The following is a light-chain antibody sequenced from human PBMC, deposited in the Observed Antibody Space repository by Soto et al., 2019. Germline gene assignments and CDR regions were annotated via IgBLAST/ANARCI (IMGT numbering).Light chain of an antibody. CDR1: QNINTY. CDR2: DAA. V-gene: IGKV1-5*01. Sequence: DIQMTQSPYSLSAAVGDRVTIACRASQNINTYLNWYQQKPGKAPKLLMFDAASLQSGVPSRFSGSGSGTEFTLTISSLQPDDFATDYCQQYNSYTFGQGTRLEIK. J-gene: IGKJ5*01. CDR3: QQYNSYT.